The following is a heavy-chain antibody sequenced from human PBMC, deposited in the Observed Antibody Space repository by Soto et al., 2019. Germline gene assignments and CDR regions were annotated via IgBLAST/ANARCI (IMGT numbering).Heavy chain of an antibody. V-gene: IGHV1-18*01. CDR3: ARDPNSSGWYHSYYYYYGMDV. CDR1: GGTFSSYA. Sequence: ASVKVSCKASGGTFSSYAISWVRQAPGQGLEWMGWISAYNGNTNYAQKLQGRVTMTTDTSTSTAYMELRSLRSDDTAVYYCARDPNSSGWYHSYYYYYGMDVWGQGTTVTV. J-gene: IGHJ6*02. D-gene: IGHD6-19*01. CDR2: ISAYNGNT.